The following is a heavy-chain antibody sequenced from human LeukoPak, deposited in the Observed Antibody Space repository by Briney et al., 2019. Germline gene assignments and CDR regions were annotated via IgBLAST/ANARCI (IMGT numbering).Heavy chain of an antibody. Sequence: PGASLKISCKGSGSRFTSYWIGWVRQMPGKGLEWMGIIYPGDSDTRYSPSFKGQVTISAAKSISTAYLQWSSLKASDTAMYCCARRGLYYYHMDVWGKGTTVIVSS. CDR1: GSRFTSYW. J-gene: IGHJ6*03. CDR3: ARRGLYYYHMDV. V-gene: IGHV5-51*01. CDR2: IYPGDSDT. D-gene: IGHD3/OR15-3a*01.